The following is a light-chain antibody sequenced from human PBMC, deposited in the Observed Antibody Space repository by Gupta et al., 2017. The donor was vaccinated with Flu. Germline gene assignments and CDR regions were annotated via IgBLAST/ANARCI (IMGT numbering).Light chain of an antibody. J-gene: IGLJ1*01. Sequence: SALSQPPSASGSLGQSVTISCTGTSSDIGTYDFVAWYQQHPGKAPKLMIYEVRERPSGVPDRFSGSKSGNTASLTVSGLQAEDEADYYCSSYAGNNNYVFGTGTTVTVI. CDR3: SSYAGNNNYV. CDR1: SSDIGTYDF. V-gene: IGLV2-8*01. CDR2: EVR.